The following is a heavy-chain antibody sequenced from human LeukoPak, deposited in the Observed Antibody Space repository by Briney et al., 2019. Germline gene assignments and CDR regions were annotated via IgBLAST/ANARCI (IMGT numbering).Heavy chain of an antibody. V-gene: IGHV1-2*02. CDR2: INPNSGGT. J-gene: IGHJ6*02. Sequence: ASVKVSCKASGYTFTGYYIHWVRQAPGQGLEWMGWINPNSGGTNYAQKFQGRVTMTRDTSISTAYMELSSLRSDDTAVYYCAREPFDILTGYRMDVWGQGTTVTVSS. CDR3: AREPFDILTGYRMDV. CDR1: GYTFTGYY. D-gene: IGHD3-9*01.